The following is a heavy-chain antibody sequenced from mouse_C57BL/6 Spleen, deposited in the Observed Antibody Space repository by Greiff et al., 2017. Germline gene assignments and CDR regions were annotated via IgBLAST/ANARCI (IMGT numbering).Heavy chain of an antibody. V-gene: IGHV1-74*01. CDR3: AIDYDYGVAY. J-gene: IGHJ3*01. D-gene: IGHD2-4*01. CDR2: IYPSDSDT. CDR1: GYTFTSYW. Sequence: QVQLQQSGAELVKPGASVKVSCKASGYTFTSYWMHWVKQRPGQGLEWIGRIYPSDSDTNYNQKFKGKATLTVDKSSSTAYMQLSSLTSEVSAVYFCAIDYDYGVAYRGQGTRVTVSA.